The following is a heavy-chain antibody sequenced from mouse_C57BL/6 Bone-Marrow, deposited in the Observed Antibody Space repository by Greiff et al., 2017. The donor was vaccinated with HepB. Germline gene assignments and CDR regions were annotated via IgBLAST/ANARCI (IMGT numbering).Heavy chain of an antibody. J-gene: IGHJ3*01. V-gene: IGHV1-55*01. CDR3: ARWGPFAY. CDR2: IYPGSGST. CDR1: GYTFTSYW. Sequence: VKLQQPGAELVKPGASVKMSCKASGYTFTSYWITWVKQRPGQGLEWIGDIYPGSGSTNYNEKFKSKATLTVDPSSSTAYMQLSSLTSEDSAVYYCARWGPFAYWGQGTLVTVSA.